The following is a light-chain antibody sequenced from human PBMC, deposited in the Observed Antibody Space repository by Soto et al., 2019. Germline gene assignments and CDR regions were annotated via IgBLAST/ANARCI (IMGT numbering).Light chain of an antibody. Sequence: DLQMTQSPSTLSSSVGDRVTITCGASQGISDWLAWYQQKPGKVPELLIYAASSLQSGVTSRFSGSGSGTHFTLTISSLQPEDVATYYCQKYNSAPTFGQGTRLEIK. CDR2: AAS. CDR3: QKYNSAPT. CDR1: QGISDW. V-gene: IGKV1-27*01. J-gene: IGKJ5*01.